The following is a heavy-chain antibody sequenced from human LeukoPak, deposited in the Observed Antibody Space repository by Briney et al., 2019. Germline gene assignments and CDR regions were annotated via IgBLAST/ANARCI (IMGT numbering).Heavy chain of an antibody. V-gene: IGHV1-18*01. CDR2: ISAYNGNT. CDR3: ARSITMVRGVIIGYDY. CDR1: GYTFTIYG. J-gene: IGHJ4*02. D-gene: IGHD3-10*01. Sequence: GASVKVSCKASGYTFTIYGISWVRQAPGQGLEWMGWISAYNGNTNYAQKLQGRVTMTTDTSTSTAYMELRSLRSDDTAVYYCARSITMVRGVIIGYDYWGQGTLVTVSS.